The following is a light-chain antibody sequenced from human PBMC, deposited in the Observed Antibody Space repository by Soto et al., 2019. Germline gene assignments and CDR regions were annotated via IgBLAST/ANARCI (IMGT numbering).Light chain of an antibody. CDR3: QQRSNWPLT. CDR1: QSVSSF. V-gene: IGKV3-11*01. Sequence: EIVLTQSPATLSLSPGERATLSCRASQSVSSFLAWYQQKPDQAPRLLIYDASNRATGIPARFSGSGSGTDFTLTISSLEPEDFEVYYCQQRSNWPLTFGGGTKVDI. CDR2: DAS. J-gene: IGKJ4*01.